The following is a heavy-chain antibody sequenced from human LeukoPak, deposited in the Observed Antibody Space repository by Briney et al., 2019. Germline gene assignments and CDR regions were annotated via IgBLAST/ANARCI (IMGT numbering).Heavy chain of an antibody. D-gene: IGHD2-21*02. J-gene: IGHJ5*02. CDR2: ISPYDGDT. CDR3: ARDYCTRGGDCYKEDLFDP. Sequence: ASVRVSCKASGYTFAIYGISWVRQAPGQGLEWMAWISPYDGDTNYAQNFEGRVTMTTETSTSTAYMELRSLRSDDTAIYYCARDYCTRGGDCYKEDLFDPWGQGTLVTVSS. CDR1: GYTFAIYG. V-gene: IGHV1-18*01.